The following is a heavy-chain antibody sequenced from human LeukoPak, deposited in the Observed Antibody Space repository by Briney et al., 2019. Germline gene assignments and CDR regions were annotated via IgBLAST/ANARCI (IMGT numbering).Heavy chain of an antibody. V-gene: IGHV4-34*01. Sequence: TSETLSLTCAVYGGSFSGYYWSWIRQPPGKGLEWIGEVNHSGSTNYNPSLKSRVTISVDTSKNQFSLKPSSVTAADTAVYYCAREPRDGYNFAEAFDIWGQGTMVTVSS. J-gene: IGHJ3*02. CDR2: VNHSGST. CDR1: GGSFSGYY. CDR3: AREPRDGYNFAEAFDI. D-gene: IGHD5-24*01.